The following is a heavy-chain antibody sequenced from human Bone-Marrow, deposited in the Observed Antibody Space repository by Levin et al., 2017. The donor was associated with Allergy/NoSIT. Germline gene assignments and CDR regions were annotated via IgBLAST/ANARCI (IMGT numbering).Heavy chain of an antibody. CDR3: AAYYFDSRGYRDFDY. CDR2: IVVGNGNT. D-gene: IGHD3-22*01. J-gene: IGHJ4*02. Sequence: SVKVSCKASGFTFTSSAVQWVRQARGQRLEWIGWIVVGNGNTNYAQKFQERVTITRDMSTSTAYMELSSLRSEDTAVYYCAAYYFDSRGYRDFDYWGQGTLVTVSS. V-gene: IGHV1-58*01. CDR1: GFTFTSSA.